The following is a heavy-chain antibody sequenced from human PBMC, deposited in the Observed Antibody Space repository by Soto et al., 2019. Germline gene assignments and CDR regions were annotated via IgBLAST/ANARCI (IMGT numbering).Heavy chain of an antibody. Sequence: SETLSLTCTVSGGSISSSSYYWGWIRQPPGKWLEWIGSIYYSGSTYYNPSLKSRVTISVDTSKNQFSLKLSSVTAADTAVYYCARRTELYDYVWGSRYYFDYWGQGTLVTVYS. J-gene: IGHJ4*02. D-gene: IGHD3-16*01. CDR2: IYYSGST. V-gene: IGHV4-39*01. CDR1: GGSISSSSYY. CDR3: ARRTELYDYVWGSRYYFDY.